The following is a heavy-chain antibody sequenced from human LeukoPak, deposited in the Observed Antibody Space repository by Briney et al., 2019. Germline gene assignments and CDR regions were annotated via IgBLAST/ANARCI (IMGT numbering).Heavy chain of an antibody. V-gene: IGHV4-31*03. Sequence: PSQTLPLTCTVSGGSISSGAYYWSWIRQHPGKGLEWIGYIYYSGSTYYNPSLKSRVTISVDTSKNQFSLKLSSVTAADTAVYYCATQGGSGYDWGPYYFDYWGQGTLVTVSS. CDR2: IYYSGST. CDR1: GGSISSGAYY. J-gene: IGHJ4*02. D-gene: IGHD5-12*01. CDR3: ATQGGSGYDWGPYYFDY.